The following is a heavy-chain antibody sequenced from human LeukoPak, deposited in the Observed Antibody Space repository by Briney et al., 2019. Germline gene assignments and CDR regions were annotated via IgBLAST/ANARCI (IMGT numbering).Heavy chain of an antibody. CDR3: ASPDKYCSSTSCSHSYYFDY. V-gene: IGHV4-59*01. J-gene: IGHJ4*02. Sequence: PSETLSLTCTVSGGSISSYYWSWIRQPPGKGLEWIGYIHYSGSTNYNPSLKSRVTISVDMSKNQFSLKLSSVTAADTAVYYCASPDKYCSSTSCSHSYYFDYWGQGTLVTVSS. CDR2: IHYSGST. CDR1: GGSISSYY. D-gene: IGHD2-2*01.